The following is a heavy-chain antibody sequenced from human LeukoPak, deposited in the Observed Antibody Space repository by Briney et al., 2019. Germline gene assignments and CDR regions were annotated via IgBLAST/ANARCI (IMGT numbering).Heavy chain of an antibody. CDR2: ISSSSSTI. Sequence: QPGGSLRLSCAASGFTFSSYSMNWVRQAPRKGLEWVSYISSSSSTIYYADSVKGRFTISRDNAKNSLYLQMNSLRAEDTAVYYCARDETTDDTGMDVWGQGTTVTVSS. V-gene: IGHV3-48*01. CDR1: GFTFSSYS. J-gene: IGHJ6*02. D-gene: IGHD1-7*01. CDR3: ARDETTDDTGMDV.